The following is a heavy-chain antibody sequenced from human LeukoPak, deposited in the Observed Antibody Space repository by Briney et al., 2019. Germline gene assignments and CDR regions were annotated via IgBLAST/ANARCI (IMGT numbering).Heavy chain of an antibody. V-gene: IGHV3-7*01. CDR2: IKDDGSDK. CDR3: ARDNRGKDY. J-gene: IGHJ4*02. D-gene: IGHD7-27*01. Sequence: GGSLRLSCAASGFTFSNFWMSWVRQAPGKGLECVAKIKDDGSDKYYVDSVKGRFTISRDNAKNSLYLLMNSLRAEDTAVYYCARDNRGKDYWGQGTLVTVSS. CDR1: GFTFSNFW.